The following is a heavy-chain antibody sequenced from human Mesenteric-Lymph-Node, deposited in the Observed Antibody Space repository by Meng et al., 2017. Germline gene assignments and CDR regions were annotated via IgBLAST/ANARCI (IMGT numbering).Heavy chain of an antibody. CDR3: ARGQKGYFDL. CDR2: IYNSGST. CDR1: GGSISSSNYY. Sequence: QGQLQESGQGLVKPPQTLSLTCTVSGGSISSSNYYWSWIRQPPGKGLEWSGHIYNSGSTYYNPSLKSRITISVDTSKNQFSLKLSSVTAADTAVYYCARGQKGYFDLWGRGTLVTVSS. V-gene: IGHV4-30-4*01. J-gene: IGHJ2*01.